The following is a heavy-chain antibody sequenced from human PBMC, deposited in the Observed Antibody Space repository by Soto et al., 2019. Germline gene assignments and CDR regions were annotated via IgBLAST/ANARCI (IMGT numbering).Heavy chain of an antibody. Sequence: GGSLRLSCAASGFTFSSYAMSWVRQAPGKGLEWVSAISGSGGSTYYADSVKGRFTISRDNSKNTLYLQMNSLRAEGTAVYYCAKSPLSDYYESSGYYYYMDVWGKGTTVTVSS. J-gene: IGHJ6*03. V-gene: IGHV3-23*01. CDR3: AKSPLSDYYESSGYYYYMDV. D-gene: IGHD3-22*01. CDR1: GFTFSSYA. CDR2: ISGSGGST.